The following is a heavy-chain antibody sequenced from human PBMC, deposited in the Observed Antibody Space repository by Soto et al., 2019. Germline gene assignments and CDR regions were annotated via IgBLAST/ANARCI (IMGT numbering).Heavy chain of an antibody. V-gene: IGHV3-30*18. CDR3: AKDGGETTGAFDI. CDR1: GFTFSTYG. J-gene: IGHJ3*02. CDR2: ISYDGSNK. Sequence: SLRLSCAASGFTFSTYGMHWVRQAPGKGLEWVAVISYDGSNKYYADSVKGRFTISRDNSKNTLYLQMNSLRAEDTAVYYCAKDGGETTGAFDIWGQGTLVTVSS. D-gene: IGHD3-16*01.